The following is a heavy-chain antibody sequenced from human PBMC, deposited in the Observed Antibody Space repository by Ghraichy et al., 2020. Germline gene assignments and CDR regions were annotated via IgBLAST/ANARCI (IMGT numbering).Heavy chain of an antibody. V-gene: IGHV3-23*01. CDR2: FSGSGSST. CDR3: VEDDGYNYGFDY. J-gene: IGHJ4*02. D-gene: IGHD5-18*01. Sequence: RGSLRLSCAASGFTFSNYGMSWVRQAPGKGLEWVSGFSGSGSSTFYADSVTGRFTISRDNSKNTLYLQMNSLRADDTAVYYCVEDDGYNYGFDYWGQGTLVTVSS. CDR1: GFTFSNYG.